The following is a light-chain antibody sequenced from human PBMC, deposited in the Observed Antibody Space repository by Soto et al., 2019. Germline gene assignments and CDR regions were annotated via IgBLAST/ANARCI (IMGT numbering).Light chain of an antibody. J-gene: IGLJ1*01. Sequence: QSVLAQPASVSGSPGQSITTSCTGTGSDVGGYNYVSWYQQHPGKAPKLMIYEVSNRPSGVSNRFSGSKSGNTASLTISGLQAEDEADYYCSSYTSSSTYVFGTGTKVTVL. CDR1: GSDVGGYNY. V-gene: IGLV2-14*01. CDR2: EVS. CDR3: SSYTSSSTYV.